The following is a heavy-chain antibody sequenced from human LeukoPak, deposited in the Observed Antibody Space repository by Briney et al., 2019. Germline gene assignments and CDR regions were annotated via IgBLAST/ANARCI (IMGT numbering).Heavy chain of an antibody. Sequence: SETLSLTCTVSGGSISSGGYYWSWIRQHPGKGLECIGYIYHSGSTYYNPSLKSRVTISIDTSKNQFSLKLSSVTAADTAVYYCARNPGSYHTDYWGQGTLVTVSS. CDR3: ARNPGSYHTDY. D-gene: IGHD1-26*01. CDR2: IYHSGST. J-gene: IGHJ4*02. CDR1: GGSISSGGYY. V-gene: IGHV4-31*03.